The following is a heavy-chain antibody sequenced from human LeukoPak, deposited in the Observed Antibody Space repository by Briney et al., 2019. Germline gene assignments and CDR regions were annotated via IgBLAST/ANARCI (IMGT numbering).Heavy chain of an antibody. D-gene: IGHD2-2*01. J-gene: IGHJ4*02. CDR1: RYTFTDYY. CDR3: VRGGSRYCSGTSCPLFDF. CDR2: INPDSGGT. V-gene: IGHV1-2*02. Sequence: GASVKVSCKASRYTFTDYYIHWVRQAPGQGLEWMGWINPDSGGTNYAQKFQGRVTVTRDTSLNTAYMDLRWLRSDDTGIYYCVRGGSRYCSGTSCPLFDFWGQGTLVTVSS.